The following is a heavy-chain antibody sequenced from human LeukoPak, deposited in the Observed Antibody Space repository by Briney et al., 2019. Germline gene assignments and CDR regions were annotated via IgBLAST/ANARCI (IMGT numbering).Heavy chain of an antibody. J-gene: IGHJ4*02. V-gene: IGHV3-23*01. CDR3: AKGGKWDVTPFDY. CDR2: ISGGGGST. CDR1: GFTFSTYA. D-gene: IGHD1-26*01. Sequence: GGSLRLSCAASGFTFSTYAMSWVRQAPGKGLEWVSAISGGGGSTHYADSVKGRFTISRDNSKNTLYLQVNSLRAEDTAVYYCAKGGKWDVTPFDYWGQGTLVTVSS.